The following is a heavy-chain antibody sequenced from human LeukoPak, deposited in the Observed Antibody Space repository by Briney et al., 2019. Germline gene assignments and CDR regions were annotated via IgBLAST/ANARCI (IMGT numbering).Heavy chain of an antibody. CDR1: GYSISTGYY. J-gene: IGHJ4*02. V-gene: IGHV4-38-2*02. D-gene: IGHD6-6*01. CDR3: ARGLRQYSSSPQVY. Sequence: SETLSLTCTVSGYSISTGYYWDWIRQPPGKGLEWLGTFYHGGSTYYNPSLKSRVTISVDTSKNQFSLKLSSVTAADTAVYYCARGLRQYSSSPQVYWGQGTLVTVSS. CDR2: FYHGGST.